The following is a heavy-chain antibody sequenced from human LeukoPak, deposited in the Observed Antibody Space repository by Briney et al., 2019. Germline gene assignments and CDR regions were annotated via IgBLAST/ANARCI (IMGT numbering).Heavy chain of an antibody. J-gene: IGHJ4*02. CDR3: ARRANGEGYFDY. Sequence: SETLSLTCTVSGGSISSYYWSWIRQPPGKGLEWIGYIYYGGSTNYNPSLKSRVTISVDTSKNQFSLKLSSVTAADTAVCYCARRANGEGYFDYWGQGTLVTVSS. CDR2: IYYGGST. CDR1: GGSISSYY. V-gene: IGHV4-59*08.